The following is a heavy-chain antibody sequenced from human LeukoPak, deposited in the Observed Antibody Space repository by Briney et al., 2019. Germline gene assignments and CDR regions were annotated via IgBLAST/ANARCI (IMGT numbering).Heavy chain of an antibody. V-gene: IGHV4-59*01. Sequence: SETLSLTCTVSGGSIDVYYWNWIRQPPGKGLEWLGNINNSGRTNYSPSLKSRATVSVDTSKNQFSLKLNSVTAADTAVYYCARGGGVVVAAPLDYWGQGTLVTVSS. J-gene: IGHJ4*02. CDR2: INNSGRT. D-gene: IGHD2-15*01. CDR1: GGSIDVYY. CDR3: ARGGGVVVAAPLDY.